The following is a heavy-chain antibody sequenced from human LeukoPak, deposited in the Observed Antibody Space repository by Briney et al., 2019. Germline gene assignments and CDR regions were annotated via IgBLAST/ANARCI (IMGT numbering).Heavy chain of an antibody. CDR3: AKDTTSLYCSITSCHYFDY. V-gene: IGHV3-30*18. CDR1: GVTFSSYG. J-gene: IGHJ4*02. Sequence: GGSLRLSCAASGVTFSSYGMHWVRQAPGKGLEWVAVISYDGSNKYYADSVKGRFTISRDNSKNTLYLQMNSLRAEDTAMYYCAKDTTSLYCSITSCHYFDYWGQGALVTVSS. CDR2: ISYDGSNK. D-gene: IGHD2-2*01.